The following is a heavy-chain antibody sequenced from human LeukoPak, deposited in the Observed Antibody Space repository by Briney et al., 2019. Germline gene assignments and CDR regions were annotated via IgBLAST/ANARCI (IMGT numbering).Heavy chain of an antibody. CDR1: GGPFSGYY. J-gene: IGHJ6*02. Sequence: SETLSLTCAVYGGPFSGYYWSWIRQPPGKGLEWIGEINHSGSTNYNPSLKSRVTISVDTSKNQFSLKLSSVTAADTAVYYCARGSVATISYGMDVWGQGTTVTVSS. CDR3: ARGSVATISYGMDV. CDR2: INHSGST. D-gene: IGHD5-12*01. V-gene: IGHV4-34*01.